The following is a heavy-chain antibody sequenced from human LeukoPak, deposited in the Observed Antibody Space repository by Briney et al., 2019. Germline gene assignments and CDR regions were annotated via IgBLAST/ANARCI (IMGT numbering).Heavy chain of an antibody. CDR3: ASHPRSRIAAAASLY. Sequence: PGGSLRLSCAASGFTFSDYYMSWIRQAPGKGLEWVSYISSSGSTIYYADSVKGRFTISRDNAKNSLYLQMNSLRAEDTAVYYCASHPRSRIAAAASLYWGQGTLVTVSS. CDR1: GFTFSDYY. D-gene: IGHD6-13*01. V-gene: IGHV3-11*04. J-gene: IGHJ4*02. CDR2: ISSSGSTI.